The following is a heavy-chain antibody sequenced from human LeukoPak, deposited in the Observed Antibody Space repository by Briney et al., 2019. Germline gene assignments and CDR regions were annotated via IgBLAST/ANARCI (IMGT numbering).Heavy chain of an antibody. V-gene: IGHV3-23*01. Sequence: GGSLRLSCAASGFTFSSYAMSWVRQAPGKGLEWVSAIGGSGGSTYYADSVKGRFTISRDNSKNTLYLQMNSLRAEDTAVYYCAKNIAVAGTGYFDYWGQGTLVTVSS. CDR1: GFTFSSYA. CDR2: IGGSGGST. D-gene: IGHD6-19*01. J-gene: IGHJ4*02. CDR3: AKNIAVAGTGYFDY.